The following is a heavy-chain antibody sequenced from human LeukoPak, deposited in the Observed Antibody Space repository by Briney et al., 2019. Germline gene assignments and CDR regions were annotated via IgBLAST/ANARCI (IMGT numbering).Heavy chain of an antibody. J-gene: IGHJ4*02. CDR3: ATDTWGYYDSSNDYRQADY. CDR1: RYTFTGYY. Sequence: APVEASCKASRYTFTGYYMHGGRQAPGHRLKWMGRINPKSGGPKYAQKLQGRITITRDTSNIPAYLGLSRLRSDDTAVYYCATDTWGYYDSSNDYRQADYWGQGTLVTVSS. D-gene: IGHD3-22*01. CDR2: INPKSGGP. V-gene: IGHV1-2*06.